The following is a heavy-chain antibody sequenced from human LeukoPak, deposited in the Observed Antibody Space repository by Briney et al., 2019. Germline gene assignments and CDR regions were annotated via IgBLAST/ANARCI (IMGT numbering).Heavy chain of an antibody. CDR2: TCYRSKWLN. CDR3: ARGPPFDY. CDR1: GDSVSRNTAA. J-gene: IGHJ4*02. Sequence: SQTLSLTCAISGDSVSRNTAAWNWIRQSPSRGLEWLGRTCYRSKWLNDYAVSVKSRITVNPDTSKNQFSLQLMSVTPDDTAVYYCARGPPFDYWGQGILVTVSS. V-gene: IGHV6-1*01.